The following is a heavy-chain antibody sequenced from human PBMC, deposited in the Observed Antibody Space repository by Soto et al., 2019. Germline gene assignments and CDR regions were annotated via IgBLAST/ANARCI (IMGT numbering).Heavy chain of an antibody. CDR1: GFTFSSYA. V-gene: IGHV3-30-3*01. CDR2: ISYDGSNK. J-gene: IGHJ3*02. CDR3: ARAGNPYYYDSSGYYPYAFDI. Sequence: VQLLESGGGLVQPGGSLRLSCAASGFTFSSYAMHWVRQAPGKGLEWVAVISYDGSNKYYADSVKGRFTISRDNSKNTLYLQMNSLRAEDTAVYYCARAGNPYYYDSSGYYPYAFDIWGQGTMVTVSS. D-gene: IGHD3-22*01.